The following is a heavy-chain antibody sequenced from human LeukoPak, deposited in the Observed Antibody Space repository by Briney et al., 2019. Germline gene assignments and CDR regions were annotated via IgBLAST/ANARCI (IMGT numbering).Heavy chain of an antibody. CDR3: ARESQQFWSVGALDV. J-gene: IGHJ6*02. V-gene: IGHV3-74*01. Sequence: PGGPLRLSCAASEFLFSNYWMHWVRQVPGEGLVWVSRIDSDGSPTTYADSVEGRFTISRDNAHNMLYLQMNSLTAEDTAVYFCARESQQFWSVGALDVWGQGTTVTVSS. CDR1: EFLFSNYW. CDR2: IDSDGSPT. D-gene: IGHD3-3*01.